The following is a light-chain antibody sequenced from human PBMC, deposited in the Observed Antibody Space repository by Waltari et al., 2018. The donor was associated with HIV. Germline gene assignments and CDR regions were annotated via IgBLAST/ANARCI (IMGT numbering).Light chain of an antibody. CDR2: HTE. J-gene: IGLJ1*01. Sequence: QSVLTQPPSSSGTPGQRLTISCSGSSSHVGSTTVNWYQHLTGSAPKLLILHTEERPSGGPDRCAGSKSGTSASLAISGRQSEDEADYYCAVWDDSLNAYVFGTGTTVTVL. V-gene: IGLV1-44*01. CDR1: SSHVGSTT. CDR3: AVWDDSLNAYV.